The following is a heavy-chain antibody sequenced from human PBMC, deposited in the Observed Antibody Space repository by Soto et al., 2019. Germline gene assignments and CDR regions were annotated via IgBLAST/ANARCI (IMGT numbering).Heavy chain of an antibody. CDR1: GGTFSSYT. J-gene: IGHJ4*02. CDR2: IIPILGIA. V-gene: IGHV1-69*02. D-gene: IGHD2-15*01. CDR3: ARAPSSYCSGGSCYSGYFDY. Sequence: GASVKVSCKASGGTFSSYTISWVRQAPGQGLEWMGRIIPILGIANYAQKFQGRVTITADKSTSTAYMELSSLRSEDTAVYYCARAPSSYCSGGSCYSGYFDYWGQGTLVTVSS.